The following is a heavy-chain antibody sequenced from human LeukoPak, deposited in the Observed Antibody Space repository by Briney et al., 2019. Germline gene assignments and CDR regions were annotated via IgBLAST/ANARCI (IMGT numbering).Heavy chain of an antibody. V-gene: IGHV4-61*02. D-gene: IGHD3-22*01. CDR2: IYTSGTT. CDR3: ASGYYYDSSGYYNLDI. J-gene: IGHJ3*02. Sequence: SQTLSLXCTVSGGSISSGSYYWSWNRQPAGKGLEWIGRIYTSGTTNYNPSLKSRVTISVDTSKNQFSLKLSSVTAADTAVYYCASGYYYDSSGYYNLDIWGQGTMVTVSS. CDR1: GGSISSGSYY.